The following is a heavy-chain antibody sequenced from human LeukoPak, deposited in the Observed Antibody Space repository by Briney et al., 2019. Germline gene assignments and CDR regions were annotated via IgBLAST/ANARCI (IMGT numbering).Heavy chain of an antibody. CDR1: GFTFSSYW. V-gene: IGHV3-74*01. CDR3: AKGPATIGNYFDY. CDR2: INSDGSST. D-gene: IGHD5-12*01. Sequence: GGSLRLSCAASGFTFSSYWMHWVRQAPGKGLVWVSRINSDGSSTSYADSVKGRFTISRDNAKNTLYLQMNSLRAEDTAVYYCAKGPATIGNYFDYWGQGTLVTVSS. J-gene: IGHJ4*02.